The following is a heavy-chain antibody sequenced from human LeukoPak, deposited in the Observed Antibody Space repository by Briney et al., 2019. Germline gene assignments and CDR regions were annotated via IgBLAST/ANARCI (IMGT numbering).Heavy chain of an antibody. CDR1: GFTFSIYA. CDR3: AKYSNDADFDY. Sequence: GGSLRLSCADSGFTFSIYAMSWVRQAPRKGLEWVSAISARGDSTYYADSVKGRFTISRDNSKNTVYVQVNSLRAEDTAMYYCAKYSNDADFDYWGQGTLVTVAS. J-gene: IGHJ4*02. V-gene: IGHV3-23*01. CDR2: ISARGDST. D-gene: IGHD4-11*01.